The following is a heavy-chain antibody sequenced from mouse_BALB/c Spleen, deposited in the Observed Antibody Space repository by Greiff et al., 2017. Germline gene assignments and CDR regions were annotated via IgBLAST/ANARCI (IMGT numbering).Heavy chain of an antibody. D-gene: IGHD2-4*01. CDR1: GFTFSSYG. CDR2: INSNGGST. CDR3: ARDGRLPFAY. J-gene: IGHJ3*01. Sequence: EVKVVESGGGLVQPGGSLKLSCAASGFTFSSYGMSWVRQTPDKRLELVATINSNGGSTYYPDSVKGRFTISRDNAKNTLYLQMSSLKSEDTAMYYCARDGRLPFAYWGQGTLVTVSA. V-gene: IGHV5-6-3*01.